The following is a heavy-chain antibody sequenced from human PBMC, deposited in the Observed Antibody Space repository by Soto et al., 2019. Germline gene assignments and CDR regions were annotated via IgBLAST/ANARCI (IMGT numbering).Heavy chain of an antibody. J-gene: IGHJ4*02. V-gene: IGHV1-3*01. Sequence: ASAKVSCKASGYTFTSYAMHWVRQAPGQRLEWMGWINAGNGNTKYSQKFQGRVTITRDTSASTAYMEPSSLRSEDTAVYYCARSIVVVTAADYWGQGTLVTVSS. CDR3: ARSIVVVTAADY. CDR2: INAGNGNT. CDR1: GYTFTSYA. D-gene: IGHD2-21*02.